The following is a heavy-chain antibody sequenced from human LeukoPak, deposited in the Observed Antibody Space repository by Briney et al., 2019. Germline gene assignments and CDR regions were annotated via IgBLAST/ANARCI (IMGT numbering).Heavy chain of an antibody. J-gene: IGHJ6*02. D-gene: IGHD2-15*01. CDR2: IIPIFGTA. CDR3: AGQLVVVAAYRYYYGMDV. CDR1: GGTFSSYA. V-gene: IGHV1-69*13. Sequence: SVNVSCKASGGTFSSYAISWVRQAPGQGLEWMGGIIPIFGTANYAQKFQGRVTITADESTSTAYMELSSLRSEDTAVYYCAGQLVVVAAYRYYYGMDVWGQGTTVTVSS.